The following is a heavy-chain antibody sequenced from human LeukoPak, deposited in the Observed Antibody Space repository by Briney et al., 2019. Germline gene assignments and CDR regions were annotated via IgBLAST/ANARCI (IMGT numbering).Heavy chain of an antibody. CDR3: ARGYYDSSGYPPFDY. V-gene: IGHV1-8*02. CDR1: GYTFTSYD. J-gene: IGHJ4*02. D-gene: IGHD3-22*01. Sequence: ASVKVSCKASGYTFTSYDINWVRQATGQGLEWMGWMNPYNGNTGYAQKLQGRVTMTRSTSISAAYMELSSLRSEDTAVYSWARGYYDSSGYPPFDYWGQGTLVTVSS. CDR2: MNPYNGNT.